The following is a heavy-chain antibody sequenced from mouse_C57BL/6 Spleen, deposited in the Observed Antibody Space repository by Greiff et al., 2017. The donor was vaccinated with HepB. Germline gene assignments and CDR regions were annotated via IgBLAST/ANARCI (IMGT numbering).Heavy chain of an antibody. CDR1: GYTFTDYY. CDR2: INPNNGGT. CDR3: ARGGGYYGSMDY. D-gene: IGHD1-1*01. Sequence: VQLQQSGPELVKPGASVKISCKASGYTFTDYYMNWVKQSNGKSLEWIGDINPNNGGTSYNQKFKGKATLTVDKSSSTAYMELRSLTSEDSAVYYCARGGGYYGSMDYWGQGTSVTVSS. J-gene: IGHJ4*01. V-gene: IGHV1-26*01.